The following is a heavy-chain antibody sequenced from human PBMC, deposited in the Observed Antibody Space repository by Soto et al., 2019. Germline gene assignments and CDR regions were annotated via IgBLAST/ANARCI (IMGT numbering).Heavy chain of an antibody. Sequence: QVQLVESGGGVVQPGRSLRLSCAASGFTFSRYGMHWVRQAPGKGLEWVAVIWYDGSNKYYADSVKGRFTISRDNSKNTLYLQMNSLRAEDTAVDYCARGYGGNSGAFDYWGQGTLVTVSS. CDR1: GFTFSRYG. V-gene: IGHV3-33*01. J-gene: IGHJ4*02. CDR2: IWYDGSNK. D-gene: IGHD4-17*01. CDR3: ARGYGGNSGAFDY.